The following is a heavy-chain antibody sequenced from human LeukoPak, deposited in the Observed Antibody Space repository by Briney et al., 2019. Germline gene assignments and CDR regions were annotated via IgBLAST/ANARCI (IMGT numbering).Heavy chain of an antibody. Sequence: PGGSLRLSCAASGFTFSNYWMNWVRQAPGKGLEWVSSISSSSSYIYYADSVKGRFTISRDNAKNSLYLQMNSLRAEDTAVYYCARGGIVATIARYYFDYWGQGTLVTVSS. CDR2: ISSSSSYI. D-gene: IGHD5-12*01. J-gene: IGHJ4*02. V-gene: IGHV3-21*01. CDR3: ARGGIVATIARYYFDY. CDR1: GFTFSNYW.